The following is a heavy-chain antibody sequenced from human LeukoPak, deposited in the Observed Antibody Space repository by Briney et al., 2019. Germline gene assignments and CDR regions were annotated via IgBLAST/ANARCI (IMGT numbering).Heavy chain of an antibody. J-gene: IGHJ4*02. CDR3: ARPNKWELTL. CDR2: INPNSGGT. CDR1: GYTFTGYY. Sequence: GASVNVSCKASGYTFTGYYMHWVRQSPGQGLEWMGWINPNSGGTNYAQKFQGRVTMTRDTSISTAYMDLSRLRSDDTAVYFCARPNKWELTLWGQGTLVTVSS. D-gene: IGHD1-26*01. V-gene: IGHV1-2*02.